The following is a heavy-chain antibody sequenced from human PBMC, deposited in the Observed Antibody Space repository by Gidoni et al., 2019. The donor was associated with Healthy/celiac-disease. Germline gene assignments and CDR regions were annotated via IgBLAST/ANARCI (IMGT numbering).Heavy chain of an antibody. V-gene: IGHV3-11*01. D-gene: IGHD6-19*01. Sequence: QVQLVESGGGLVKPGGSLRLSCAASGFTFSAYYMSWIRQAPGKGLECVSYISSSGSTIYYADSVKGRFTIARDNAKNSLYLQMNSLRAEDTAVYYCARGKYSSGPYYYYYGMDVWGQGTTVTVSS. CDR1: GFTFSAYY. CDR3: ARGKYSSGPYYYYYGMDV. CDR2: ISSSGSTI. J-gene: IGHJ6*02.